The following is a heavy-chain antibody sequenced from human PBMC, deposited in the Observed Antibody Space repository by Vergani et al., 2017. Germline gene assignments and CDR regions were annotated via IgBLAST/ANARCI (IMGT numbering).Heavy chain of an antibody. CDR1: GGSISSSSYY. J-gene: IGHJ3*02. CDR2: IYYSGST. CDR3: AREMATITWAFDI. V-gene: IGHV4-39*01. Sequence: QLQLQESGPGLVKPSETLSLTCTVSGGSISSSSYYWGWIRQPPGKGLEWIGSIYYSGSTYYNPSLKSRVTISVDTSKNQFSLKLSSVTAADTAVYYCAREMATITWAFDIWGQGTMVTVSS. D-gene: IGHD5-24*01.